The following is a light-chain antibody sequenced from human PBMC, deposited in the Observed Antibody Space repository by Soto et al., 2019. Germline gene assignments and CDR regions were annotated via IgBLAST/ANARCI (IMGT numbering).Light chain of an antibody. CDR2: EVS. V-gene: IGLV2-14*01. Sequence: QSVLTQPASVSGSPGQSITISCTGTSSDVGAYKYVSWYQQHPGKVPTLIIYEVSIRPSGVSNRFSGSKSGNTASLTISGLQAEDEADYYCSSFTRSSTWVFGGGTKLTVL. CDR3: SSFTRSSTWV. CDR1: SSDVGAYKY. J-gene: IGLJ3*02.